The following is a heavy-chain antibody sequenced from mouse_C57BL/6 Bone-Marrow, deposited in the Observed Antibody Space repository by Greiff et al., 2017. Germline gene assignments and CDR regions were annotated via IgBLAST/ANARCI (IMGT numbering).Heavy chain of an antibody. Sequence: QVQLQQPGAELVKPGASVKLSCKASGYTFTSYWMHWVKQRPGQGLEWIGMIHPNSGSTNYNEKFKSKATLTVDKSSSTAYMQLSSLTSEDSAVYYCARREVGRGWFAYWGQGTLVTVSA. J-gene: IGHJ3*01. CDR1: GYTFTSYW. V-gene: IGHV1-64*01. D-gene: IGHD1-3*01. CDR2: IHPNSGST. CDR3: ARREVGRGWFAY.